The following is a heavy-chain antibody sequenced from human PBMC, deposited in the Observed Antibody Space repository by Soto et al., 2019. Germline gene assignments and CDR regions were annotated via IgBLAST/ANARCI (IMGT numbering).Heavy chain of an antibody. J-gene: IGHJ4*02. CDR1: GGTVSSGRYY. D-gene: IGHD1-1*01. Sequence: ETLSLSSTVFGGTVSSGRYYWSWMRQPGGKGREWSRYSYDKGTTNDNPSLKSRVTMSVDTAKNQFTLKQSSVTAADSAVYYCGRQGTQYFDYWGQGTLVTVSS. CDR2: SYDKGTT. CDR3: GRQGTQYFDY. V-gene: IGHV4-61*01.